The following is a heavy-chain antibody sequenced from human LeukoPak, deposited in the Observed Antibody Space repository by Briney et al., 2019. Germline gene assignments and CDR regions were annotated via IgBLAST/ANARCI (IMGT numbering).Heavy chain of an antibody. J-gene: IGHJ4*02. V-gene: IGHV1-69*01. CDR2: IIPIFGTA. CDR3: ASSPTLQLWQNY. Sequence: SVKVSXKASGGTFSSYAISWVRQAPGQGLEWMGGIIPIFGTANYAQKFQGRVTITADESTSTAYMELSSLRSEDTAVYYCASSPTLQLWQNYWGQGTLVTVSS. D-gene: IGHD5-18*01. CDR1: GGTFSSYA.